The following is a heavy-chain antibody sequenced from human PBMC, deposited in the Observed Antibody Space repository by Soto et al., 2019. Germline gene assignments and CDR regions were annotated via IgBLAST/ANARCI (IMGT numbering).Heavy chain of an antibody. D-gene: IGHD1-26*01. J-gene: IGHJ5*01. CDR3: ARDPSEGRVGNWFES. Sequence: PGVSLRLSCAASGFAFSRYGLNWIRQAPGKGLEWVSSISSSTSYIYYADSVKGRFSISRDNAKKILYLEMHALRTDDTAVYYCARDPSEGRVGNWFESWGQGTLVTVSS. V-gene: IGHV3-21*01. CDR2: ISSSTSYI. CDR1: GFAFSRYG.